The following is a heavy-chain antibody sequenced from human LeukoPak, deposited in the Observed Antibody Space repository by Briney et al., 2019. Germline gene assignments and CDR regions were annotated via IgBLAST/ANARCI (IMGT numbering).Heavy chain of an antibody. CDR3: AKEGGQVTTGSFDY. Sequence: AGGSLRLSCAASGFTFSSYAMSRVPQAPGKGLEWVSAISGSGGSTYYADSVKGRFTISRDNSKNTLYLQMNSLRAEYTAVYYCAKEGGQVTTGSFDYWGQGTLVTVSS. D-gene: IGHD4-17*01. CDR2: ISGSGGST. CDR1: GFTFSSYA. J-gene: IGHJ4*02. V-gene: IGHV3-23*01.